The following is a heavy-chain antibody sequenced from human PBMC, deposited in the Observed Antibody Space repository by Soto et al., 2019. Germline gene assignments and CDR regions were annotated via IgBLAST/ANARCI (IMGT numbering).Heavy chain of an antibody. J-gene: IGHJ4*02. V-gene: IGHV4-31*01. CDR2: IYYSGST. CDR1: GGSISSGGYY. Sequence: QVQLQESGPGLVKPSQTLSLTCTVSGGSISSGGYYWSWIRQHPGKGLEWIGYIYYSGSTYYNPSLKSLVSLSGDTSKTQFSLEQSSVTAADTAVSYCGRTPTNWGQGTLVTVSS. CDR3: GRTPTN.